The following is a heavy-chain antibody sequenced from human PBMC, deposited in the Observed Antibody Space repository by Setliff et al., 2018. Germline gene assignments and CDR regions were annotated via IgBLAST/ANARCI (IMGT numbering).Heavy chain of an antibody. V-gene: IGHV3-48*01. J-gene: IGHJ2*01. D-gene: IGHD5-12*01. CDR3: ARSLGIRDYSYFDL. CDR2: IRSNSPTL. CDR1: GFTFSCFD. Sequence: GGSLRLSCAASGFTFSCFDLSWVRQTPGKGLEWISTIRSNSPTLYYADSVQGRFTISRDNARNSLFLQMSSLRAEDTAVYYCARSLGIRDYSYFDLWGRGTLVTVSS.